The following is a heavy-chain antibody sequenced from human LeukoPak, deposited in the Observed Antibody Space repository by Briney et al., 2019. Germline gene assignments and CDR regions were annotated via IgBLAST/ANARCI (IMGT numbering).Heavy chain of an antibody. Sequence: GESLKISCKGSGYTFSTHWIGWVRQMPGKGLEWMGIIYPGDSDTRYSPSFQGQVTISADKSISTAYLQWSSLKASDTAMYYCARIRGYYYDSSGYSHFDYWGQGTLVTVSS. V-gene: IGHV5-51*01. D-gene: IGHD3-22*01. J-gene: IGHJ4*02. CDR1: GYTFSTHW. CDR3: ARIRGYYYDSSGYSHFDY. CDR2: IYPGDSDT.